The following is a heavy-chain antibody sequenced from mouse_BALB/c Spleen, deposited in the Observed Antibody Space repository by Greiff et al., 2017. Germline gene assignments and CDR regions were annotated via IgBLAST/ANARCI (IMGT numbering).Heavy chain of an antibody. D-gene: IGHD2-1*01. CDR1: GYSITSGYY. CDR2: ISYDGSN. CDR3: ARGDGNYAWFAY. V-gene: IGHV3-6*02. J-gene: IGHJ3*01. Sequence: DVQLVESGPGLVKPSQSLSLTCSVTGYSITSGYYWNWIRQFPGNKLEWMGYISYDGSNNYNPSLKNRISITRDTSKNQFFLKLNSVTTEDTATYYCARGDGNYAWFAYWGQGTLVTVSA.